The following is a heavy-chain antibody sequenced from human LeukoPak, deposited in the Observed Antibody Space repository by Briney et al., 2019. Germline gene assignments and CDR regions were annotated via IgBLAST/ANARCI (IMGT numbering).Heavy chain of an antibody. J-gene: IGHJ4*02. V-gene: IGHV3-66*01. CDR3: ARDLAVITTVY. CDR2: IYSGGST. Sequence: GGSLRLSCAASGLTVSSNYMSWVRQAPGKGLEWVSVIYSGGSTYYADSVKGRFTISRDNSKNTLYLQMNSLRAEDTAVYYCARDLAVITTVYWGQGTLVTVSS. D-gene: IGHD3-22*01. CDR1: GLTVSSNY.